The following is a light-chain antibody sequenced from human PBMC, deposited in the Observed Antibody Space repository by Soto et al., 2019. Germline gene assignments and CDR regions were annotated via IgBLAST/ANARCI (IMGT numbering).Light chain of an antibody. V-gene: IGKV3-15*01. CDR1: QSVSIN. Sequence: EIVMTQSPATLSVYQGARATLSCRASQSVSINVAWYQQKLGQAPSLIIYDASNRAAGIPARFSGSGSGTEFTLTISSLQSEDLAVYDCQQYKKWPPITFGQGTRLEIK. CDR2: DAS. J-gene: IGKJ5*01. CDR3: QQYKKWPPIT.